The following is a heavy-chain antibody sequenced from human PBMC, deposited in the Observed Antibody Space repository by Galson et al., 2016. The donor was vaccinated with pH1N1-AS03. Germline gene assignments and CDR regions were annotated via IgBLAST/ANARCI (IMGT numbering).Heavy chain of an antibody. CDR2: LYSGGST. CDR1: GFNVSSKY. J-gene: IGHJ4*02. CDR3: ARYVRYYDY. D-gene: IGHD3-10*02. Sequence: SLRLSCAASGFNVSSKYMSWVRQTPGKGLEWVSVLYSGGSTYYADSVKGRSTISRDNSKNTLYLQMNSLRGEDTALYYCARYVRYYDYWGQGTLVTVSS. V-gene: IGHV3-66*02.